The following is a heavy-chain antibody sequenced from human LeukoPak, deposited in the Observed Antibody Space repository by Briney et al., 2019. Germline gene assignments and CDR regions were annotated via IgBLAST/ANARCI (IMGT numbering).Heavy chain of an antibody. Sequence: PSETLSLTCTVSAGSITTYYSSSIRQPPGNGLEWIGDFSFSESVDYNPSLKGRVTISVGTPNKNQFSLKLDSVTAADTAVYYCARRRTTGLSGYLDVWGKGTTVTVSS. D-gene: IGHD2-2*01. CDR2: FSFSESV. CDR1: AGSITTYY. V-gene: IGHV4-59*08. J-gene: IGHJ6*03. CDR3: ARRRTTGLSGYLDV.